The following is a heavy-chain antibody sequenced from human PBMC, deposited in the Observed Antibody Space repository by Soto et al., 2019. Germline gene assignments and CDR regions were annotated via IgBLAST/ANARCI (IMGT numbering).Heavy chain of an antibody. CDR1: GFTFSSYA. V-gene: IGHV3-30-3*01. D-gene: IGHD3-10*01. Sequence: QVQLVESGGGVVQPGRSLRLSCAAFGFTFSSYAMYWVRQAPGKGLEWVAVISYDGSNKYYADSVKGRFTISRDDSKNTLYLQMNSLRAEDTAVYYCARDLEVRPGYYYHAMDVWGQGTTVTVSS. CDR3: ARDLEVRPGYYYHAMDV. J-gene: IGHJ6*02. CDR2: ISYDGSNK.